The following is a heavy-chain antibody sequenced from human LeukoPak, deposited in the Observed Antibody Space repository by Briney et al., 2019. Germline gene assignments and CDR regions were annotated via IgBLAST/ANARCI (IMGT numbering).Heavy chain of an antibody. D-gene: IGHD6-13*01. CDR3: ARGIHIAAAGRWAKGDAFDI. CDR1: GGSISSGGYY. J-gene: IGHJ3*02. Sequence: PSETLSLTCTVSGGSISSGGYYWSWIRQHPGKGLEWIGYIYYSGSTYYNPSLKSRVTISVDTSKNQFSLKLSSVTAADTAVYYCARGIHIAAAGRWAKGDAFDIWGQGTMVTVSS. CDR2: IYYSGST. V-gene: IGHV4-31*03.